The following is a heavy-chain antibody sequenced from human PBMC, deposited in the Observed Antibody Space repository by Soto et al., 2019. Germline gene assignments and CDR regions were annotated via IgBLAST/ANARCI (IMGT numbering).Heavy chain of an antibody. CDR3: ARDLYASGIWYGMDV. D-gene: IGHD3-10*01. J-gene: IGHJ6*02. V-gene: IGHV4-4*07. Sequence: SETLSLTCTVSGGSISSYYWNWIRQPAGKGLEWIGRIYSGGSTNYNPSLNSRVTMSLDTSKNQLSLRLSSVAAADTAMYYCARDLYASGIWYGMDVWGQGTTVTVSS. CDR1: GGSISSYY. CDR2: IYSGGST.